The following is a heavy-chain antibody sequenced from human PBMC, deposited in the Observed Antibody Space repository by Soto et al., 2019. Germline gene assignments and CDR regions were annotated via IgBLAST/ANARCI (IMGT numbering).Heavy chain of an antibody. CDR2: IKQDESEK. CDR3: ARDRRLPTARYFDY. V-gene: IGHV3-7*04. CDR1: GFSFSTYW. D-gene: IGHD2-21*02. J-gene: IGHJ4*02. Sequence: PWGSLRLSCTASGFSFSTYWMSWVRKNPGKGLEWVANIKQDESEKYYVDSVRGRFTISRDNAKNSLFLQMNSLRADDTAMYYCARDRRLPTARYFDYWGQGTLVTVSS.